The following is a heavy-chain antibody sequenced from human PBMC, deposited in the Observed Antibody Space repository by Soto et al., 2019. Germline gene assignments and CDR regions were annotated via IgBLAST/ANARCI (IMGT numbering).Heavy chain of an antibody. CDR2: ISTEGAIT. CDR1: GFTFSSYV. CDR3: TRGGAVAAVDI. Sequence: GGSLRLSCAASGFTFSSYVMSWVRQAPGKGLEWVARISTEGAITYYADSVKGRFTISRDNAKNTLYLQMNSLRAEDAAVYYCTRGGAVAAVDIWGQGTMVTVSS. V-gene: IGHV3-23*01. D-gene: IGHD6-19*01. J-gene: IGHJ3*02.